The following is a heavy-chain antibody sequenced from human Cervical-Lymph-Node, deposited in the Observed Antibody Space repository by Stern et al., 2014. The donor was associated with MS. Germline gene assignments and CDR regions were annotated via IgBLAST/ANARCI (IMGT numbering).Heavy chain of an antibody. CDR2: ISAYNGNT. D-gene: IGHD1-1*01. CDR3: ARAAGIFDF. V-gene: IGHV1-18*01. Sequence: VQLVESGNEVKKPGASVKVSCEASGYTFTSYGISWVRQAPGQGLEWMGWISAYNGNTNYEQKFQDRVTMTTDTSTSTVYMELRNLRSDDAALYYCARAAGIFDFWGQGTLVTVSS. CDR1: GYTFTSYG. J-gene: IGHJ4*02.